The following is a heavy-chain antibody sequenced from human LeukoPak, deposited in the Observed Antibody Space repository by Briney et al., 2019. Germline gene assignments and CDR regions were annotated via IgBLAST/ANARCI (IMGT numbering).Heavy chain of an antibody. CDR3: ARVNGRVDAFDI. V-gene: IGHV3-23*01. D-gene: IGHD2-8*01. J-gene: IGHJ3*02. Sequence: GGSLRLSCAASGFTFSSYAMSWVRQAPGKGLEWVSAISGSGGSTYYADSVKGRFTISRDNSKNTLYLQMNSLRAEDTAVYYCARVNGRVDAFDIWGQGTMVTVSS. CDR2: ISGSGGST. CDR1: GFTFSSYA.